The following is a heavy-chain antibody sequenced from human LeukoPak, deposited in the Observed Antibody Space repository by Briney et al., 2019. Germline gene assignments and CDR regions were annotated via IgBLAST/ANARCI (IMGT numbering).Heavy chain of an antibody. Sequence: KPSETLSLTCTVSGGSISSYYWSWIRQPPGKGLEWIGYIYYSGSTNYNPSLKSRVTISVDTSKNQFSLKLSSVTAADTVVYYCARGRGILADFDHWSQGTLVTVSS. CDR2: IYYSGST. V-gene: IGHV4-59*01. D-gene: IGHD1-26*01. CDR3: ARGRGILADFDH. J-gene: IGHJ4*02. CDR1: GGSISSYY.